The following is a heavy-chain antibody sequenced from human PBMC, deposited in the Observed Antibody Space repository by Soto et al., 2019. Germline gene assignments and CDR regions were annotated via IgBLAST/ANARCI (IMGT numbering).Heavy chain of an antibody. Sequence: QVQLVESGGGVVQPGRSLRLSCAASGFTFSSYAMHWVRQAPGKGLEWVAVISYDGSNKYYADSVKGRFTISRDNSKKTLYLQMNSLRAGDTAVYYCARAPSSSWYGGGFDPWGQGTLVTVSS. D-gene: IGHD6-13*01. CDR1: GFTFSSYA. CDR2: ISYDGSNK. CDR3: ARAPSSSWYGGGFDP. J-gene: IGHJ5*02. V-gene: IGHV3-30-3*01.